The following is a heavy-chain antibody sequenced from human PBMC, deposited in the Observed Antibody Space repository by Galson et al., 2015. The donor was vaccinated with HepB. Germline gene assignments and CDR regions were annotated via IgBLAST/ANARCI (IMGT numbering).Heavy chain of an antibody. CDR2: ISSSGGYA. D-gene: IGHD2-21*01. J-gene: IGHJ4*02. Sequence: SLRLSCAASGFTLSDYYVSWIRQAPGKGLEWISYISSSGGYANYADSVKGRFTISRDNAKNSVYLQVNSLRAEDTAVYYCARDRGTFCGVECPQYYFDCWGQGTLVTVSS. V-gene: IGHV3-11*05. CDR3: ARDRGTFCGVECPQYYFDC. CDR1: GFTLSDYY.